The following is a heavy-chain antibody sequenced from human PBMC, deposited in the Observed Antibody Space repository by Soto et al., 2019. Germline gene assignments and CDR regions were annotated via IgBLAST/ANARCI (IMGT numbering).Heavy chain of an antibody. CDR1: GYTFTSYD. CDR3: ERAFLFEP. Sequence: QVQLVQSGAEVKKPGASVKVSCKASGYTFTSYDINWVRQATGQALEGMGWMNPNSGNTGYAQKFQGRVTITMNTSVRTAYMELSSLRSGDTAVYYCERAFLFEPWGQGPLVTVSS. J-gene: IGHJ5*02. V-gene: IGHV1-8*01. CDR2: MNPNSGNT.